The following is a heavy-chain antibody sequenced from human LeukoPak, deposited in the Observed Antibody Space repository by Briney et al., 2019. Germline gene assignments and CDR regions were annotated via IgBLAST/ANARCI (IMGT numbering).Heavy chain of an antibody. CDR1: GYTFTSYG. CDR3: ARVGSGWYGYYYYGMDV. V-gene: IGHV1-18*01. D-gene: IGHD6-19*01. CDR2: ISAYNGNT. J-gene: IGHJ6*02. Sequence: GASVKVSCKASGYTFTSYGISWVRQAPGQGLEWMGWISAYNGNTNYAQKLQGRVTMTTDTSTSTAYMELRSLRSDDTAVYYCARVGSGWYGYYYYGMDVWGQGTTVTASS.